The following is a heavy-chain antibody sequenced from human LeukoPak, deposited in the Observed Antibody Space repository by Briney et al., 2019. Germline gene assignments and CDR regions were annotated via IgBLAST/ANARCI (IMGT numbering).Heavy chain of an antibody. Sequence: SETLSLTCAVYGGSFSGYYWSWIRQPPGKGLEWIGEINHSGSTNYNPSLKSRVTISVDTSKNQFSLELSSVTAADTAVYYCASKAAGKISGWGQGTLVTVSS. J-gene: IGHJ4*02. D-gene: IGHD6-13*01. CDR3: ASKAAGKISG. CDR1: GGSFSGYY. CDR2: INHSGST. V-gene: IGHV4-34*01.